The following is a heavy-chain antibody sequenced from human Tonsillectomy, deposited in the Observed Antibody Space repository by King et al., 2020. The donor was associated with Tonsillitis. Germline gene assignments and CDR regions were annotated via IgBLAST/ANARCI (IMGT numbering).Heavy chain of an antibody. CDR3: ARSSTTRFYYYYGMDV. Sequence: QLVQSGGGLVKPGGSLRLSCAASGFTFSSYTMNWVRQAPGKGLEWVSFISSSSSYINYADSVKGRFTISRDNAKNSLYLQMNSLRAEDTAVYYCARSSTTRFYYYYGMDVWGQGTTVTVSS. J-gene: IGHJ6*02. CDR1: GFTFSSYT. V-gene: IGHV3-21*01. CDR2: ISSSSSYI. D-gene: IGHD1-1*01.